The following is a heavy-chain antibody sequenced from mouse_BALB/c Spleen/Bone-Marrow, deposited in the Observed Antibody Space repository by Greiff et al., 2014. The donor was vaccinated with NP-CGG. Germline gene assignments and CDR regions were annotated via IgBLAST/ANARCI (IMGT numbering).Heavy chain of an antibody. J-gene: IGHJ4*01. V-gene: IGHV10-1*01. CDR1: GFTFNIYA. CDR3: VRQDYDYPMDY. CDR2: ISSKSTNYTT. D-gene: IGHD2-4*01. Sequence: EVMLVESGGGLVQPKGSLKLSCAASGFTFNIYAMNWVRQAPRKGLGWVARISSKSTNYTTCYADSVKDRFTISSDDSQSMLYLQMNSLKTEDTAIYYCVRQDYDYPMDYWGQGTSVTVSS.